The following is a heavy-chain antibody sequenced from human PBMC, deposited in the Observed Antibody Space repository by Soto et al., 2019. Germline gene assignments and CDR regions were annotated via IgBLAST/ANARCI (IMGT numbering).Heavy chain of an antibody. CDR2: IIPIFATA. CDR1: GGTFSSYA. D-gene: IGHD2-15*01. CDR3: ARSQGGSSSLDIYYYYYYGMDA. V-gene: IGHV1-69*01. J-gene: IGHJ6*02. Sequence: QVQLVQSGAEVKKPGSSVKVSCKAPGGTFSSYAISWVRQAPGQGLEWMGGIIPIFATAKYAQKFQGRVTITADESTSTGYMELSSLRSEDTAVYYCARSQGGSSSLDIYYYYYYGMDAWGQGTTVTVSS.